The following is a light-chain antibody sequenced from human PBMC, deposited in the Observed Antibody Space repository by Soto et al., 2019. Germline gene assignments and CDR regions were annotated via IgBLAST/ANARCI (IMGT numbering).Light chain of an antibody. J-gene: IGLJ2*01. CDR3: QVWDSRGEPVV. V-gene: IGLV3-21*04. CDR2: SDT. Sequence: SYELTQPPSVSVAPGKTASITCGGNSIGSKSVHWYQQKPGQAPALVFYSDTDRPSGIPERFSGSNSGNTATLTISRVEAGDEADYYCQVWDSRGEPVVFGGGTKLTVL. CDR1: SIGSKS.